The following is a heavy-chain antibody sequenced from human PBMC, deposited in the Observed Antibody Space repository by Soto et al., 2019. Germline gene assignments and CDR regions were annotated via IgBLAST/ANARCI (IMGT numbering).Heavy chain of an antibody. V-gene: IGHV3-33*01. CDR3: ARERRTYDDTAYWYYYYGMDV. CDR2: IWYDGSNK. D-gene: IGHD5-18*01. Sequence: GGSLRLSCAASGFTISSYGMHWVRQAPGKGLEWVAVIWYDGSNKYYADSVKGRFTISRDNSKNTLYLQMNSLRAEDTAVYYCARERRTYDDTAYWYYYYGMDVWGQGTTVTVSS. CDR1: GFTISSYG. J-gene: IGHJ6*02.